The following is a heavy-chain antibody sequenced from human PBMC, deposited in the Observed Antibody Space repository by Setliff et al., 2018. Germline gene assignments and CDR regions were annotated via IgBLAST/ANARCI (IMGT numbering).Heavy chain of an antibody. D-gene: IGHD2-2*01. V-gene: IGHV3-20*04. CDR2: INWNGGST. Sequence: GGSLRLSCAASGFTFDDYGMSWVRQAPGKGLEWVSGINWNGGSTGYADSVKGRFTISRDNAKNSLYLQMNSLRAEDTAVYYCARDSGDCSSTSCYRFDYWGQGALVTVSS. J-gene: IGHJ4*02. CDR1: GFTFDDYG. CDR3: ARDSGDCSSTSCYRFDY.